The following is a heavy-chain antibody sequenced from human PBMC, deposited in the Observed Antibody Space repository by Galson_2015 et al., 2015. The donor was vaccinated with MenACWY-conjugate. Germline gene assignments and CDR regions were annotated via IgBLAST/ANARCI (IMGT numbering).Heavy chain of an antibody. CDR1: GFTFDDYA. V-gene: IGHV3-9*01. D-gene: IGHD1-26*01. Sequence: SLRLSCAASGFTFDDYAMHWVRQAPGKGLEWVSGISWNSANIGYADSVKGRFTISRDNAKNSLYLQMNSPRAEDTALYYCAKDFTWDVTSTWSGLDVWGQGTTVTVSS. CDR2: ISWNSANI. CDR3: AKDFTWDVTSTWSGLDV. J-gene: IGHJ6*02.